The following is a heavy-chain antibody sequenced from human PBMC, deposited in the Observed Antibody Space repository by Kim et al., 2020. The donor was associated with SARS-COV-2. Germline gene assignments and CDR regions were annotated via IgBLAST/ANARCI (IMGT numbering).Heavy chain of an antibody. D-gene: IGHD3-10*01. CDR3: ARGRGVTTVFFDY. Sequence: SETLSLTCAVYGGSFSGYYWSWIRQPPGKGLEWIGEINHSGSTNYNPSLKSRVTISVDTSKNQFSLKLSSVTAADTAVYYCARGRGVTTVFFDYWGQGTLVTVSS. CDR1: GGSFSGYY. J-gene: IGHJ4*02. V-gene: IGHV4-34*01. CDR2: INHSGST.